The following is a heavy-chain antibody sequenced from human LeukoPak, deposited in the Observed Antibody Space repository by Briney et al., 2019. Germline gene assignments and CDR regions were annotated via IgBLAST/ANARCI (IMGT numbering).Heavy chain of an antibody. CDR2: ISGSGGST. CDR1: GFTFSSYG. CDR3: AKDFRLGELSFQTFDY. V-gene: IGHV3-23*01. D-gene: IGHD3-16*02. J-gene: IGHJ4*02. Sequence: GGTLRLSCAASGFTFSSYGMSWVRQAPGKGLEWVSAISGSGGSTYYADSVKGRFTISRDNSKNTLYLQMNSLRAEDTAVYYCAKDFRLGELSFQTFDYWGQGTLVTVSS.